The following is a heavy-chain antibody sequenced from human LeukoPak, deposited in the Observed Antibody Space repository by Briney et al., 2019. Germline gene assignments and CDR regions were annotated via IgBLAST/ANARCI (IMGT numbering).Heavy chain of an antibody. V-gene: IGHV3-23*01. Sequence: GGSLRLSCAASGFTFSSYWMSWVRQAPGKGLEWVATVSGSGDRMYHADSVKGRFTISRDNSKNTIYLQMNSLRAEDTALYYCAKAAAAPGFDFWGQGTLVTVS. CDR2: VSGSGDRM. J-gene: IGHJ4*02. CDR1: GFTFSSYW. CDR3: AKAAAAPGFDF. D-gene: IGHD6-13*01.